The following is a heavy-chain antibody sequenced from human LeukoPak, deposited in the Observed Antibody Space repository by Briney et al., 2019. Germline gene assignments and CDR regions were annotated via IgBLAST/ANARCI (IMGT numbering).Heavy chain of an antibody. CDR3: ARDPRGAGATIYFDY. CDR1: GFTFSSYA. J-gene: IGHJ4*02. Sequence: GGSLRLSCAASGFTFSSYAMSWVRQAPGKGLEWVSTISGSGGTTYYADSVKGRFTISRDNSKNTLYLQMNSLRAEDTAVYYCARDPRGAGATIYFDYWGQGTLVTVSS. D-gene: IGHD1-26*01. V-gene: IGHV3-23*01. CDR2: ISGSGGTT.